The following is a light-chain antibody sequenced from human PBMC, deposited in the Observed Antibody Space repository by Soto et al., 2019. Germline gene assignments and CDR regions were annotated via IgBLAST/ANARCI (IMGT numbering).Light chain of an antibody. Sequence: EIVMTQSPATPSVSLGGRATLSFRASQTVSTNLAWYQHKPGQAPRLLIYGASSRATGIPDRFSGSGSGTDFTLTINSLQPDDFATYYCQQYSSFWTFGQGTKVDI. CDR3: QQYSSFWT. CDR2: GAS. J-gene: IGKJ1*01. CDR1: QTVSTN. V-gene: IGKV3D-15*01.